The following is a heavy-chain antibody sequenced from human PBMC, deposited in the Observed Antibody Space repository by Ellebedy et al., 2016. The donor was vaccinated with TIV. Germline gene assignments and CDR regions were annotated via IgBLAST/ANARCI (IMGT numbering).Heavy chain of an antibody. CDR3: ARVGTFGGVIDLPDDY. J-gene: IGHJ4*02. Sequence: GESLKISCVASGFTFDDYGMSWVRQAPGKGLEWVSGINWNGGSTGYADSVKGRFTISRDNAKNSLYLQMNSLRAEDTALYYCARVGTFGGVIDLPDDYWGQGTLVTVSS. D-gene: IGHD3-16*02. CDR1: GFTFDDYG. V-gene: IGHV3-20*04. CDR2: INWNGGST.